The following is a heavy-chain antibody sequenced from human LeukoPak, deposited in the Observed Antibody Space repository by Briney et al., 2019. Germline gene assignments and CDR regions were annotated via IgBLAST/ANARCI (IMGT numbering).Heavy chain of an antibody. CDR1: GYSFTSYW. CDR3: ARRHCSSTSCYRPLDY. D-gene: IGHD2-2*01. V-gene: IGHV5-51*01. CDR2: IYPGDSDT. Sequence: GESLKISCKGSGYSFTSYWIGWVRQMPGKGLEWMGIIYPGDSDTRYSPSFQGQVTISADKSISTAYLQWSSLKASDTAMYYCARRHCSSTSCYRPLDYWGQGTLVTVSS. J-gene: IGHJ4*02.